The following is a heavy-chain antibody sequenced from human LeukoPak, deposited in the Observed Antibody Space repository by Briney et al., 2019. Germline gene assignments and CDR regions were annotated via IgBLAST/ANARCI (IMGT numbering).Heavy chain of an antibody. CDR1: GYTFTSYA. J-gene: IGHJ4*02. V-gene: IGHV1-3*03. Sequence: ASVKVSCKASGYTFTSYAMHWVRQAPGQRLEWMGWINAGNGNTKYSQEFQGRVTITRDTSASTAYMGLSSLRSEDMAVYYCARGGNGDYFDYWGQGTLVTVSS. D-gene: IGHD4-17*01. CDR3: ARGGNGDYFDY. CDR2: INAGNGNT.